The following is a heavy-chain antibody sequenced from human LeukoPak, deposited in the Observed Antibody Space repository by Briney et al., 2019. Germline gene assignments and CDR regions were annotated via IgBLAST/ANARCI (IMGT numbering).Heavy chain of an antibody. CDR3: ARGIAAAGPLDY. Sequence: PGGSLRLSCAASGFTFSSYSMNWVRQAPGKGLEWVSSTSSSSSYIYYADSVKGRFTISRDNAKNSLYLQMNSLRAEDTAVYYCARGIAAAGPLDYWGQGTLVTVSS. D-gene: IGHD6-13*01. CDR1: GFTFSSYS. CDR2: TSSSSSYI. J-gene: IGHJ4*02. V-gene: IGHV3-21*01.